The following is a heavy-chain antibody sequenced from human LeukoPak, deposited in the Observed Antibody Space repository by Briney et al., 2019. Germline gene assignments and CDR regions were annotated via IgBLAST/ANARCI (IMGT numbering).Heavy chain of an antibody. CDR2: IKQDGSEK. V-gene: IGHV3-7*01. D-gene: IGHD3-10*01. J-gene: IGHJ4*02. CDR1: GFTFNTYW. Sequence: PGGSLRLSCAASGFTFNTYWMSWVRQAPGKGLEWVANIKQDGSEKYYVDSVKGRFTISRDNAKNSLYLQMNSLRAEDTAVYYCARAHRNRITMVRGVNFDYWGQGTLVTVSS. CDR3: ARAHRNRITMVRGVNFDY.